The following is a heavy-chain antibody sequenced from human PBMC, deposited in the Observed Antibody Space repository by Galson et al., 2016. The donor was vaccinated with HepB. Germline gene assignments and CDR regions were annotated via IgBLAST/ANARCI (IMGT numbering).Heavy chain of an antibody. D-gene: IGHD1-1*01. J-gene: IGHJ4*02. Sequence: SLRLSCAASGFTFSSYNMNWVRQAPGRGLEWVSYISSSSTCIYYTDSVKGRFTISRDNAKNSLYLQMNSLRAEDTAVYYCARDRDRSNWDFDFWGQGTLVTVSS. CDR1: GFTFSSYN. CDR3: ARDRDRSNWDFDF. V-gene: IGHV3-21*01. CDR2: ISSSSTCI.